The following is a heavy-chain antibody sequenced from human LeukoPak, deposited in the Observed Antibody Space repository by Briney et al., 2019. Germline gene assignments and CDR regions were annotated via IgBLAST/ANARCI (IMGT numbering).Heavy chain of an antibody. CDR3: ARDSLGSGSYYDY. J-gene: IGHJ4*02. Sequence: GGSLRLSCAASGFTFRSFWMSWVRQAPGKGLEWVANIKQDGSEKYYVDSVKGRFTISGDNAKNSLYLQMNSLRAEDTAVYYCARDSLGSGSYYDYWGQGTLVTVSS. V-gene: IGHV3-7*01. D-gene: IGHD3-10*01. CDR2: IKQDGSEK. CDR1: GFTFRSFW.